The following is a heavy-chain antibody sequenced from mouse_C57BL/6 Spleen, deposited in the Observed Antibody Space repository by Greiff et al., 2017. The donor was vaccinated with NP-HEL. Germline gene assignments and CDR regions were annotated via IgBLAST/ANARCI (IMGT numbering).Heavy chain of an antibody. D-gene: IGHD1-1*01. Sequence: VQLQQSGPELVKPGASVKISCKASGYTFTDYYMNWVKQSHGKSLEWIGDINPNNGGTSYNQKFKGKATLTVDKSSSTAYMELRCLTSEDSAVYYCARSRDYGSRRWYFDVWGTGTTVTVSS. J-gene: IGHJ1*03. CDR1: GYTFTDYY. V-gene: IGHV1-26*01. CDR3: ARSRDYGSRRWYFDV. CDR2: INPNNGGT.